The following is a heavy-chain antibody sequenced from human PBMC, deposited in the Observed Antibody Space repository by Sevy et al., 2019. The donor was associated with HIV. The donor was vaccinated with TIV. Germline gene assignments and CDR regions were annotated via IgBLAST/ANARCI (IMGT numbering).Heavy chain of an antibody. CDR1: GFTFSSYA. CDR3: GKVKYDFWSGSGGQNGMDV. D-gene: IGHD3-3*01. V-gene: IGHV3-23*01. CDR2: ISGSGGST. Sequence: GGSLRLSCAASGFTFSSYAMSWVRQAPGKGLEWVSAISGSGGSTYYADSVKGRFTISRDNSKNTLYLQMNSLRAEDRAVYYCGKVKYDFWSGSGGQNGMDVWGQGTTVTVSS. J-gene: IGHJ6*02.